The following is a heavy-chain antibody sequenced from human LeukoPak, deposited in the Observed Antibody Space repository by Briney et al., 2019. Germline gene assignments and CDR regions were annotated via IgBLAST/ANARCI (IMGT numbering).Heavy chain of an antibody. CDR1: GGTFSSYA. CDR3: ATSVWPPYYCYYYMDV. J-gene: IGHJ6*03. CDR2: VIPIFGTA. D-gene: IGHD2-8*01. V-gene: IGHV1-69*13. Sequence: ASVKVSCKASGGTFSSYAISWVRQAPGQGLEWMGGVIPIFGTANYAQKFQGRVTITADESTSTAYMELSSLRSEDTAVYYCATSVWPPYYCYYYMDVWGKGTTVTVSS.